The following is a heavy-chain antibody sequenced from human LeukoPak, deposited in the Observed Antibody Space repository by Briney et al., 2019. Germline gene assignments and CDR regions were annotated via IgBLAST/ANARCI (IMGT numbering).Heavy chain of an antibody. D-gene: IGHD1-26*01. V-gene: IGHV4-38-2*02. CDR1: GYSISSGYY. Sequence: PSETLSLTCAVSGYSISSGYYWGWIRQPPGKGLEWIGSIYHSGSTNYNPSLKSRVTISVDKSKNQFSLKLSSVTAADTAVYYCARDSGSYHPHAFDIWGQGTMVTVSS. CDR2: IYHSGST. J-gene: IGHJ3*02. CDR3: ARDSGSYHPHAFDI.